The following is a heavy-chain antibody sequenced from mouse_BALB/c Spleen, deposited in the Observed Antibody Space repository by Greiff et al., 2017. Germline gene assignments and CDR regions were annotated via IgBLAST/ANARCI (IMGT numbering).Heavy chain of an antibody. CDR1: GFTFSSYT. V-gene: IGHV5-9*03. D-gene: IGHD2-4*01. Sequence: EVQLVESGGGLVKPGGSLKLSCAASGFTFSSYTMSWVRQTPEKRLEWVATISSGGGNTYYPDSVKGRFTISRDNAKNNLYLQMSSLRSEDTALYYCARGITYWYFDVWGAGTTVTVSS. CDR3: ARGITYWYFDV. CDR2: ISSGGGNT. J-gene: IGHJ1*01.